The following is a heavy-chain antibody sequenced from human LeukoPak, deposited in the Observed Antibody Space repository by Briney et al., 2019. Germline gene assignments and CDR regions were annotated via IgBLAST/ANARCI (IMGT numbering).Heavy chain of an antibody. CDR1: GFTFSSYG. V-gene: IGHV3-30*02. Sequence: GGSLRLSWAASGFTFSSYGMHWVRQAPGKGLEWVAFIRYDGSNKYYADSVKGRCTISRDNSKNTLYLQVNSLRAEDTSVYYCAKDLFGDSYDSSGYDYWGQGTLVSVSS. CDR3: AKDLFGDSYDSSGYDY. CDR2: IRYDGSNK. D-gene: IGHD3-22*01. J-gene: IGHJ4*02.